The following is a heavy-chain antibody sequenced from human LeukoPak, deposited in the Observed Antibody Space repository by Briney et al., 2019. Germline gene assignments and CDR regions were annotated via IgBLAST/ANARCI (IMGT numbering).Heavy chain of an antibody. CDR3: ARYSSSDY. Sequence: EPGGSLRLSCAASGFTLSSYATSWVRQAPGKGLEWVSAISGSGGSTYYADSVKGRFTISRDNAKNSVYLQMNSLRAEDTAVYYCARYSSSDYWGQGTLVTVSS. D-gene: IGHD6-6*01. CDR1: GFTLSSYA. CDR2: ISGSGGST. V-gene: IGHV3-23*01. J-gene: IGHJ4*02.